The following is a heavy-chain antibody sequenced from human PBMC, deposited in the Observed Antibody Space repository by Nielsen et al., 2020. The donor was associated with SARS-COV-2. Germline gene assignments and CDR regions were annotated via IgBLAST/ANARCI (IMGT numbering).Heavy chain of an antibody. CDR3: ASSLEYYYDSSGYYRLLYYYYGMDV. CDR2: IHQDGGET. D-gene: IGHD3-22*01. V-gene: IGHV3-7*01. Sequence: GESLKISCAASGFTFSDYWMSWVRQAPGKGLEWVANIHQDGGETRYADSVKGRFTISRDNAKNSLYLQMNSLRAEDTAVYYCASSLEYYYDSSGYYRLLYYYYGMDVWGQGTTVTVSS. CDR1: GFTFSDYW. J-gene: IGHJ6*02.